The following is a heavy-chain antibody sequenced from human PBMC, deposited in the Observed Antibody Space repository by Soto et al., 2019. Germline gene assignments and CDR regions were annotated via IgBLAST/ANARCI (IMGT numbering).Heavy chain of an antibody. Sequence: QVQLVQSGAEVKKPGASVRVFCKASGFTFMRYGISWVRQAPGQGLEWMGWISVYNGNTNYGQKFQGRVTMTTDTSTNTAYIELRSLRSDDTAVYYCARDGPKAMVRGVKGDYWGQGTLVIVSS. J-gene: IGHJ4*02. D-gene: IGHD3-10*01. V-gene: IGHV1-18*01. CDR3: ARDGPKAMVRGVKGDY. CDR2: ISVYNGNT. CDR1: GFTFMRYG.